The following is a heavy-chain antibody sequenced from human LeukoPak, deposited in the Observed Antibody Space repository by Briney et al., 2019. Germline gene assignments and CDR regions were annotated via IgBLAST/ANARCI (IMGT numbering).Heavy chain of an antibody. V-gene: IGHV4-59*01. Sequence: SETQSLTCTVSGRSISSYYWSWIRQPPGKGLEWIGYIYYSGSTNYNPPLKSRVTISVGTSKNQFSLKLSSVTAADTAVYDCAREGASFWSGPDYGMDVWGQGTTVTVSS. CDR1: GRSISSYY. D-gene: IGHD3-3*01. CDR2: IYYSGST. CDR3: AREGASFWSGPDYGMDV. J-gene: IGHJ6*02.